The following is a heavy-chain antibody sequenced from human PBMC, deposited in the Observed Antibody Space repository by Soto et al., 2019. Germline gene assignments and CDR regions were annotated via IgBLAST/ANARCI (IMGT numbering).Heavy chain of an antibody. CDR2: ISSGSVHI. J-gene: IGHJ3*01. Sequence: PGGSLRLSCAASGFTFSSYAMTWVRQAPGTGLEWVSAISSGSVHIDFADSVKGRFTISRDDVTNSVSLQMDSLRVEDTGIYYCARYDAFKAFDLWGQGTMVTVSS. CDR3: ARYDAFKAFDL. D-gene: IGHD1-1*01. V-gene: IGHV3-21*01. CDR1: GFTFSSYA.